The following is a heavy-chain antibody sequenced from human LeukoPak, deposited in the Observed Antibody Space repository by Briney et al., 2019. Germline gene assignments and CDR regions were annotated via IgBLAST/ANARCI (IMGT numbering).Heavy chain of an antibody. Sequence: ASVNVSCKASGYTLTDYDMHWVRQAPGQGLEWMGRVNLSGGGTAYAPQFQSRVTMTRDTSTSTVYMELSSLRSEDTAGYYCAGPENGVVIEPDAFEVLGQGTMVTVSS. CDR2: VNLSGGGT. CDR3: AGPENGVVIEPDAFEV. D-gene: IGHD2/OR15-2a*01. CDR1: GYTLTDYD. V-gene: IGHV1-46*01. J-gene: IGHJ3*01.